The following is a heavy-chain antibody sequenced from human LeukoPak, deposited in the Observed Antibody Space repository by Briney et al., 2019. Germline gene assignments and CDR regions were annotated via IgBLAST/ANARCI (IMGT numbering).Heavy chain of an antibody. CDR1: GFTFSSYA. Sequence: GGSLRLSCAASGFTFSSYAMSWVRQATGKGLEWVSAIGTAGDTYYPGSVKGRFTISRENAKNSLYLQMNSLRAGDTAVYYCARGDGFGELLGAFDIWGQGTMVTVSS. CDR2: IGTAGDT. J-gene: IGHJ3*02. CDR3: ARGDGFGELLGAFDI. D-gene: IGHD3-10*01. V-gene: IGHV3-13*01.